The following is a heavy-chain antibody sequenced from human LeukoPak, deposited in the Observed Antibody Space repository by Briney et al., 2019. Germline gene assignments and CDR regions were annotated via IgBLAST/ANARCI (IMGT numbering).Heavy chain of an antibody. CDR2: MNPNSGNT. J-gene: IGHJ6*02. Sequence: GASVKVSCKASGYTFTSYDINWVRQATGQGLEWMGWMNPNSGNTGYAQKFQGRVTMTRNTSISTAYMELSSLRSEDTAVYYCVRYYSSSWYYGMDVWGQGTTVTVSS. V-gene: IGHV1-8*01. D-gene: IGHD6-13*01. CDR1: GYTFTSYD. CDR3: VRYYSSSWYYGMDV.